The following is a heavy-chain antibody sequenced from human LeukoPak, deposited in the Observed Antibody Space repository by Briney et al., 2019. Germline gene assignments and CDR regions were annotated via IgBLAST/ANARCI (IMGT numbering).Heavy chain of an antibody. J-gene: IGHJ4*02. Sequence: GGSLRLSCADSGFTFSNYAMTWVRQAPGKGLEWVSGISGSGGSTYYADSVKGRFTISRDNPKNTLYLQMNSLSAEDTAVYYCAKRGSSWYFDYWGQGTLVTVSS. CDR3: AKRGSSWYFDY. CDR1: GFTFSNYA. V-gene: IGHV3-23*01. CDR2: ISGSGGST. D-gene: IGHD6-13*01.